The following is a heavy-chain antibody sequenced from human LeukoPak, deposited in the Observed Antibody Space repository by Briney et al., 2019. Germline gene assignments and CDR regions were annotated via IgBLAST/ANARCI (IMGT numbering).Heavy chain of an antibody. CDR3: ARDPSKYSSFFSG. CDR2: IYHSGST. J-gene: IGHJ4*02. V-gene: IGHV4-4*02. CDR1: GGSISSSNW. Sequence: SETLSLACAVSGGSISSSNWWSWVRQPPGKGLEWIGEIYHSGSTNYNPSLKSRVTISVDKSKNQFSLKLSSVTAADTAVYYCARDPSKYSSFFSGWGQGTLVTVSS. D-gene: IGHD6-6*01.